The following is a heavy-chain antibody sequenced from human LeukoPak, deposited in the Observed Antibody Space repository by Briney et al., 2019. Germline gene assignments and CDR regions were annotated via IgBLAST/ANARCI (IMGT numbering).Heavy chain of an antibody. Sequence: SETLSLTCTVSGGSISSDGYYWSWIRQHPGKGLEWIGAIYYTGSTYYNPSLKSRATISVDTSKNHFSLKLTSVTAADTAVYYCAKDEDLRHGDYSYFDYWGQGTLLTVSS. D-gene: IGHD4-17*01. J-gene: IGHJ4*02. CDR1: GGSISSDGYY. CDR2: IYYTGST. V-gene: IGHV4-31*03. CDR3: AKDEDLRHGDYSYFDY.